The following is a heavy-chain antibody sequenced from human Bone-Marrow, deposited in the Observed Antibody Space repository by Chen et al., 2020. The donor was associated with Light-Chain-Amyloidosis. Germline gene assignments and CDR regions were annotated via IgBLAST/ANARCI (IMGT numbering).Heavy chain of an antibody. CDR3: ARDPGYSSSWSPGSF. Sequence: QVQLVQSVAEVKKPGASVKVSCKASGYTFTSYGISWVRQAPGQGLEWMGWISTYNGNTNYAQNLQGRVTMTTDTSTSTAYMELRSLRYDDTAVYYCARDPGYSSSWSPGSFWGQGTLVTVSS. CDR2: ISTYNGNT. V-gene: IGHV1-18*01. D-gene: IGHD6-13*01. J-gene: IGHJ4*02. CDR1: GYTFTSYG.